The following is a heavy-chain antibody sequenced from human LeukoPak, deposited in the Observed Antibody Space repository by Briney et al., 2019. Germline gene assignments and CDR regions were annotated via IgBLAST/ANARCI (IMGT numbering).Heavy chain of an antibody. V-gene: IGHV4-34*01. CDR3: ARGGKYYYGSGILQGWFDP. CDR2: INHSGGT. CDR1: GGSFSGYY. D-gene: IGHD3-10*01. J-gene: IGHJ5*02. Sequence: SETLSLTCAVYGGSFSGYYWSWIRQPPGKGLEWIGEINHSGGTNYSPSLKSRVTISVDTSKNQFSLKLSSVTAADTAVYYCARGGKYYYGSGILQGWFDPWGQGTLVTVSS.